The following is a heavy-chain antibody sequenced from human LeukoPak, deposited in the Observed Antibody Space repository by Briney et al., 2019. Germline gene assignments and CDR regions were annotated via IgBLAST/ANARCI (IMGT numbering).Heavy chain of an antibody. V-gene: IGHV4-34*01. CDR3: ARGLGLRYFDWSKNWFDP. D-gene: IGHD3-9*01. CDR2: INHSGST. Sequence: SETLSLTCAVYGGSFSGYYWNWIRQPPGKGLEWIGEINHSGSTNYNPFLKSRVTISVDTSKNQFSLKLSSVTAADTAVYYCARGLGLRYFDWSKNWFDPWGQGTLVTVSS. CDR1: GGSFSGYY. J-gene: IGHJ5*02.